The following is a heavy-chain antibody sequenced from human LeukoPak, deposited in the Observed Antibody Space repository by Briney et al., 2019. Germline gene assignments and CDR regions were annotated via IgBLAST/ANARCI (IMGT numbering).Heavy chain of an antibody. CDR3: ARQGCSGNTCFYAFDI. D-gene: IGHD2-2*01. J-gene: IGHJ3*02. CDR1: GGSISSYY. V-gene: IGHV4-59*08. Sequence: SETLSLTCTVSGGSISSYYWSWIRQPPGKGLEWIGYIYYSGSTNYNPSLKSRVTISVDTSKNQFSLKLSSVTAADTAVYYCARQGCSGNTCFYAFDIWGQGTMVTVSS. CDR2: IYYSGST.